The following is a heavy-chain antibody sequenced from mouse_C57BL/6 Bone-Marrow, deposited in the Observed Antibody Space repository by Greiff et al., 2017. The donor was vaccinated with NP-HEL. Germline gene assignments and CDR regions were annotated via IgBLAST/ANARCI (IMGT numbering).Heavy chain of an antibody. V-gene: IGHV14-3*01. Sequence: EVMLVESVAELVRPGASVKLSCTASGFNIKNTYMHWVKQRPEQGLEWIGRIDPANGNTKYAPKFQGKATITADTSSNTAYLQLSSLTSEDTAIYYRAREGGIYYGSDWFAYWGKETLVTVSA. CDR3: AREGGIYYGSDWFAY. J-gene: IGHJ3*01. CDR2: IDPANGNT. CDR1: GFNIKNTY. D-gene: IGHD2-2*01.